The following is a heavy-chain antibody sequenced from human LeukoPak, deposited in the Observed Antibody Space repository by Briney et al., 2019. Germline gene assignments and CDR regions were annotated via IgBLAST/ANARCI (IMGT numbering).Heavy chain of an antibody. CDR3: ARDGPGYCSSTSCYWLNWFDP. V-gene: IGHV1-8*01. J-gene: IGHJ5*02. CDR1: GYTFTSYD. D-gene: IGHD2-2*01. Sequence: ASVKVSCKASGYTFTSYDINWVRQATGQGLEWMGWMNPNSGNTGYAQKFQGRVTMTRDTSISTAYMELSRLRSDDTAVYYCARDGPGYCSSTSCYWLNWFDPWGQGTLVTVSS. CDR2: MNPNSGNT.